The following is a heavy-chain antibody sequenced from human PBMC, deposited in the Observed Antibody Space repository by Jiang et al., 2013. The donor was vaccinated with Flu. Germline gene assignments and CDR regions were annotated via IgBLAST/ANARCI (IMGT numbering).Heavy chain of an antibody. V-gene: IGHV2-5*02. CDR1: STSGVA. J-gene: IGHJ5*02. CDR3: AHRRANWFDP. Sequence: STSGVAVGWIRQPPGKALEWLALIYWDDDKRYSPSLKSRLTITKDTSKNQVVLTMTNMDPVDTATYYCAHRRANWFDPWGQGTLVTVSS. CDR2: IYWDDDK.